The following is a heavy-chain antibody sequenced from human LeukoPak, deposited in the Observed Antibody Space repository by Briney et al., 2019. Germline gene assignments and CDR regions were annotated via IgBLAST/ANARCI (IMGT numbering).Heavy chain of an antibody. CDR3: ARGGLGVVNYYYMDV. V-gene: IGHV3-48*01. Sequence: GGSLRLSCAASGFKFDIYSMNWARQAPGRGLEWISYINSRSNTIYYADSVKGRVTISRDNAKNLVYLQMFSLRAEDTAVYFCARGGLGVVNYYYMDVWGKGTTVTVSS. J-gene: IGHJ6*03. CDR2: INSRSNTI. CDR1: GFKFDIYS. D-gene: IGHD2-8*01.